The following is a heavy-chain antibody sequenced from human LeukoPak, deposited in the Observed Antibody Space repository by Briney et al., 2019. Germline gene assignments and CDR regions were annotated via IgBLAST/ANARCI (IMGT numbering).Heavy chain of an antibody. CDR2: ISGSGGST. Sequence: GGSLRLSCAASGFTFSSYAMSWVRQAPGKGLEWVSAISGSGGSTYYADSVKGRFTISRDNSKNTLHLQMNSLRAEDTAVYYCAKDGGYYDSSREFDYWGQGTLVTVSS. CDR1: GFTFSSYA. J-gene: IGHJ4*02. V-gene: IGHV3-23*01. CDR3: AKDGGYYDSSREFDY. D-gene: IGHD3-22*01.